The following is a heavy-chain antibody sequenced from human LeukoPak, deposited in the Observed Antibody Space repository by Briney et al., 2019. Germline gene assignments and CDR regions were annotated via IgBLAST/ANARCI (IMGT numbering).Heavy chain of an antibody. CDR2: MSYDGSNK. CDR3: HVDSSGPDAFDI. Sequence: GGSLRLSCAASGFTFSSYAMHWVRQAPGKGLEWVAVMSYDGSNKYYADSVKGRFTISRDNSKNTLYLQMNSLRAEDMAVYYCHVDSSGPDAFDIWGQGTMVTVSS. V-gene: IGHV3-30-3*01. J-gene: IGHJ3*02. CDR1: GFTFSSYA. D-gene: IGHD3-22*01.